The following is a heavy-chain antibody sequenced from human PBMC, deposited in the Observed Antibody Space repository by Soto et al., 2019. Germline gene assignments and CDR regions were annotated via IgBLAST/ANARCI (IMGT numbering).Heavy chain of an antibody. D-gene: IGHD5-12*01. CDR2: IWYDGSNK. Sequence: QVQLVESGGGVVQPGRSLRLSCAAYGFTFSSYGMHWVRQSPGKGLEWVAVIWYDGSNKYYADSVKGRFTISRDNSKNTLYLQMNSLRAEDTAVYYCARGGVATIDYWGQGTLVPVS. CDR1: GFTFSSYG. J-gene: IGHJ4*02. CDR3: ARGGVATIDY. V-gene: IGHV3-33*01.